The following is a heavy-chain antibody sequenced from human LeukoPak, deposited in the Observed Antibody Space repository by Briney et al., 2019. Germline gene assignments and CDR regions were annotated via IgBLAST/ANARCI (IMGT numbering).Heavy chain of an antibody. V-gene: IGHV3-53*01. CDR1: GFTVSSNY. Sequence: PGGSLRLSCAASGFTVSSNYMSWVRQAPGKGLEWVSVIYSGGSTYYADSVKGRFTISRDNSKNTLYLQMNSLGAEDTAVYYCARATISPLGFWGQGTLVTVSS. CDR3: ARATISPLGF. J-gene: IGHJ4*02. D-gene: IGHD3-3*01. CDR2: IYSGGST.